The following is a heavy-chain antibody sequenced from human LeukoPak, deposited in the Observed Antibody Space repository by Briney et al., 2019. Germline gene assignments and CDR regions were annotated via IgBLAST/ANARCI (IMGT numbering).Heavy chain of an antibody. Sequence: SETLSLTCTVSSGSISSYYWSWIRQPAGKGLEWIGRIYASGSTNYNPSLKSRVTMSVDTSKNQFSLKLTSVTSADTAVYYCASGGYSGYEPDYWGQGTLVTVSS. CDR3: ASGGYSGYEPDY. V-gene: IGHV4-4*07. CDR1: SGSISSYY. D-gene: IGHD5-12*01. J-gene: IGHJ4*02. CDR2: IYASGST.